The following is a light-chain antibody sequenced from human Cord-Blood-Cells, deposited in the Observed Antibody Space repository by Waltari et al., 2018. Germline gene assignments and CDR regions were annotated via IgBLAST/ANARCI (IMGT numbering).Light chain of an antibody. CDR1: SSDVGGYNY. Sequence: QSALTQPRSVSGSPGQSVTISCTGTSSDVGGYNYVSWYQQHPGKAPKLMIYDVSKRPAGVPDSFSGAKSGNTASLTIYGLQAEDEADYYCCSYAGSYTYVFGTGTKVTVL. J-gene: IGLJ1*01. V-gene: IGLV2-11*01. CDR3: CSYAGSYTYV. CDR2: DVS.